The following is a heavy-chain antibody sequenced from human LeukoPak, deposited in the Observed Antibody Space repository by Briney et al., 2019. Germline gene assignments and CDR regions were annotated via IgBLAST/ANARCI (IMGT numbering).Heavy chain of an antibody. CDR1: GYTFTSYY. CDR3: ARDSLTMVRGVIT. J-gene: IGHJ4*02. D-gene: IGHD3-10*01. V-gene: IGHV1-46*01. Sequence: ASVKVSCKASGYTFTSYYMHWVRQAPGQGLEWMGIINPSGGSTSYAQKFQGRVTMTRDMSTSTVYMELSSLRSEDTAVYYCARDSLTMVRGVITWGQGTLVTVSS. CDR2: INPSGGST.